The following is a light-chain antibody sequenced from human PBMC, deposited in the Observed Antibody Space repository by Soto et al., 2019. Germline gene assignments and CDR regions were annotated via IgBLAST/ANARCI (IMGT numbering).Light chain of an antibody. V-gene: IGKV3-15*01. Sequence: EIVLTQSPGTLSLSPGERATLSCRASQRVSSYLVWYQHRPGQAPRLLIYGASTRATDIPARFSGSGSGTEFTLTISSLQSEDYAVYYCQQYNTLPRTFGGGTKVDIK. CDR2: GAS. J-gene: IGKJ4*01. CDR1: QRVSSY. CDR3: QQYNTLPRT.